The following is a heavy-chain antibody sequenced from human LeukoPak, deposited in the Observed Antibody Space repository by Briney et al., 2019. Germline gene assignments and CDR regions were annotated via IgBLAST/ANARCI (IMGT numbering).Heavy chain of an antibody. V-gene: IGHV3-74*03. J-gene: IGHJ4*02. CDR1: GFTFSNYW. CDR3: ASRYYSGGTCYFDY. Sequence: PGRSLRLSCAPSGFTFSNYWMHWVRQAPRNGLVWVSRIKSDESLTTYADTVKGRFTMSRDNAKNTLYLQMNRLRAEDTAVYYCASRYYSGGTCYFDYWGQGTLVTVSS. D-gene: IGHD2-15*01. CDR2: IKSDESLT.